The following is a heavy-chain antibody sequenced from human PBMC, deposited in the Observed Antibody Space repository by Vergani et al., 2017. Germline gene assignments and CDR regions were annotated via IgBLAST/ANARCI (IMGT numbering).Heavy chain of an antibody. CDR1: GFTFNQYG. V-gene: IGHV3-33*01. D-gene: IGHD1-14*01. CDR2: TWYDGNNK. CDR3: ARDLRLLYNRFDP. J-gene: IGHJ5*02. Sequence: QVQVVESGGGVVHPGGSMRLSCTASGFTFNQYGMHWVRQAPGKGLEWVAVTWYDGNNKQYADSVKGRFTISRDNSKSTMYLQMNSLRDEDTGVYYCARDLRLLYNRFDPWGQGTLVTVSS.